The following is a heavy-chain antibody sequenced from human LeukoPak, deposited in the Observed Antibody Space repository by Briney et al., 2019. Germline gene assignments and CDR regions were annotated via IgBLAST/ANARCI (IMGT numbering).Heavy chain of an antibody. CDR3: SRGDSSDVTLRDYLDY. V-gene: IGHV1-69*05. J-gene: IGHJ4*02. D-gene: IGHD1-14*01. Sequence: SVKVSCKASGGTFSSYAIRWVRQAPGQGREWMGRIIPIFGTANYAQKVQCRVTITTDESTSTGYMKLSSLRSEDTAVYYWSRGDSSDVTLRDYLDYWGQGTLVTVSS. CDR2: IIPIFGTA. CDR1: GGTFSSYA.